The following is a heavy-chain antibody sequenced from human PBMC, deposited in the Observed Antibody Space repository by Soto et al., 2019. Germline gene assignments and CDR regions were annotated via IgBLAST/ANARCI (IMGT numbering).Heavy chain of an antibody. D-gene: IGHD6-13*01. CDR2: IIPIFGTA. J-gene: IGHJ4*02. Sequence: SVKVSCKASGGTFSGYAISWVRQAPGQGLEWMGGIIPIFGTANYAQKFQGRVTITADESTSTAYMELSSLRSEDTAVYYCARGGQQLTKAHFDYWGQGTLVTVSS. CDR1: GGTFSGYA. CDR3: ARGGQQLTKAHFDY. V-gene: IGHV1-69*13.